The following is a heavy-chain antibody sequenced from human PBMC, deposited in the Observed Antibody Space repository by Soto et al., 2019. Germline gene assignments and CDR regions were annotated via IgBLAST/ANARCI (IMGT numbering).Heavy chain of an antibody. Sequence: QVQLQESGPELVKPSQTLSLTCSVSGGSSTTNGHYWTWIRQHPGQGLEWIAYIYYTGNSYLNPSLKSRLSISVDTSKNQFSLELRSVTAADTAVYYCAREQWGFDSWGQGTLVTVSS. J-gene: IGHJ4*02. CDR3: AREQWGFDS. D-gene: IGHD6-19*01. CDR2: IYYTGNS. CDR1: GGSSTTNGHY. V-gene: IGHV4-31*03.